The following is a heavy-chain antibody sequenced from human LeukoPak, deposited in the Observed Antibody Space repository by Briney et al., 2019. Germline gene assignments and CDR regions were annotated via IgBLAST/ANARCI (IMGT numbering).Heavy chain of an antibody. CDR2: IRSSRSTI. J-gene: IGHJ4*02. V-gene: IGHV3-48*03. CDR1: GFTFSSYE. CDR3: ARERPEIDY. Sequence: PGGSLRLSCAASGFTFSSYEMNWVRQAPGKGLEWVSYIRSSRSTIYYADSVKGRFTISRDNAKNSLYLQMNSLRAEDTAVYYCARERPEIDYWGQGTLVSLS.